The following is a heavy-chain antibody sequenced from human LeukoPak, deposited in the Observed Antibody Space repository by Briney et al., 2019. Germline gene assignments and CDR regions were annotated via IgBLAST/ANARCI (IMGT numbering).Heavy chain of an antibody. J-gene: IGHJ6*02. V-gene: IGHV3-7*01. CDR3: ARERGDTQRDYYGMDV. Sequence: GGSLRLSCAASGFTFSSYWMSWVRQAPGKGLEWVANIKQDGSENYYVDSVKGRFTISRDNAKNSLYLQMNSLRAEDTAVYYCARERGDTQRDYYGMDVWGQRTTVTVSS. CDR2: IKQDGSEN. D-gene: IGHD5-18*01. CDR1: GFTFSSYW.